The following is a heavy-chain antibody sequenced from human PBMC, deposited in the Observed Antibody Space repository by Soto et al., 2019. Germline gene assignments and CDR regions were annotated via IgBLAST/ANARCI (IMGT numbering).Heavy chain of an antibody. Sequence: PGGSLRLSCAASGFTFSSYGMHWVRQAPGKGLEWVAVISYDGSNKYYADSVKGRFTISRDNSKNTLYLQMNSLRAEDTAVYYCAKQENWDFWSGYYLDYWGQGTLVTVSS. CDR3: AKQENWDFWSGYYLDY. CDR2: ISYDGSNK. D-gene: IGHD3-3*01. V-gene: IGHV3-30*18. J-gene: IGHJ4*02. CDR1: GFTFSSYG.